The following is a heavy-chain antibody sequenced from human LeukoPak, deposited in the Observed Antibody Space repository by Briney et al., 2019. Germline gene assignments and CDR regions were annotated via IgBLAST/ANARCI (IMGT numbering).Heavy chain of an antibody. CDR2: IYYSGST. CDR3: AREHLVLRFLEWHQPSSDY. V-gene: IGHV4-39*01. Sequence: SETLSLTCTVPGGSISSSSYYWGWIRQPPGKGLEWIGSIYYSGSTYYNPSLKSRVTISVDTSKNQFSLKLSSVTAADTAVYYCAREHLVLRFLEWHQPSSDYWGQGTLVTVSS. J-gene: IGHJ4*02. CDR1: GGSISSSSYY. D-gene: IGHD3-3*01.